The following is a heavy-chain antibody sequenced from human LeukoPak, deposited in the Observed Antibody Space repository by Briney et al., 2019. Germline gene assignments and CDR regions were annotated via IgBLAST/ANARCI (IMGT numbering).Heavy chain of an antibody. CDR3: ARARGYSYARDY. CDR2: MNPNSGNT. CDR1: GYTFTSYD. J-gene: IGHJ4*02. V-gene: IGHV1-8*03. Sequence: ASVKVSCKASGYTFTSYDINWVRQAAGQGLEWMGWMNPNSGNTGYAQKFQGRVTITRNTSISTAYMELSSLRSEDTAVYYCARARGYSYARDYWGQGTLVTVSS. D-gene: IGHD5-18*01.